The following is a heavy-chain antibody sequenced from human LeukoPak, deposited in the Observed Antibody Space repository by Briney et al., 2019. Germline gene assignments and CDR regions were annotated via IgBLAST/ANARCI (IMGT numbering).Heavy chain of an antibody. V-gene: IGHV3-7*03. CDR2: IKLDGSEK. D-gene: IGHD3-3*01. Sequence: GGSLRLSCVAYGFTFGKYWMSWVRQAPGKGLEWVANIKLDGSEKNYVDSVKGRFTISRDNTKNSLYLQMNSLRAEDTAVFYCARDQYDTWSRRGNFDSWGQGTLVIVSS. CDR1: GFTFGKYW. CDR3: ARDQYDTWSRRGNFDS. J-gene: IGHJ4*02.